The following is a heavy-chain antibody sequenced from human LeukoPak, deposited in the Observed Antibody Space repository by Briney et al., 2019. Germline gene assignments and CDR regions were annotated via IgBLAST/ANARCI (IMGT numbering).Heavy chain of an antibody. J-gene: IGHJ4*02. D-gene: IGHD2-15*01. Sequence: LTGGSLRLSCAASGFTVSSNYMSWVRQAPGKGLEWVSVIYSGGSTYYADSVKGRFTISRDNSKNTLYLQMNSLRVEDTAVYYCARAYCSGGSCWDFDYWGQGTLVTVSS. CDR2: IYSGGST. CDR3: ARAYCSGGSCWDFDY. V-gene: IGHV3-66*02. CDR1: GFTVSSNY.